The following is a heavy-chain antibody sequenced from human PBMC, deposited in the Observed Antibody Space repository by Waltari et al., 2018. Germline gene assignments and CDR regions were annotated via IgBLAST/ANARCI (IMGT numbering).Heavy chain of an antibody. V-gene: IGHV4-59*11. CDR2: IYYSGST. D-gene: IGHD1-1*01. CDR3: ARDRTERGYAFDI. J-gene: IGHJ3*02. Sequence: QVQLQESGPGLVKPSETLSLTCTVSGGSIRSHYWSWIRQPPGKGLEWIGYIYYSGSTNYNPSLKSRVTISVDTSKNQFSLKLSSVTAADTAVYYCARDRTERGYAFDIWGQGTMVTVSS. CDR1: GGSIRSHY.